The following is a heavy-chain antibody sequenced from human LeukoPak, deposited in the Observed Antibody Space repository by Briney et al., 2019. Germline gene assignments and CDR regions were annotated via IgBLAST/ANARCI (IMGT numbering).Heavy chain of an antibody. Sequence: ASVKVSCKASGYTFTSYYMHWVRQAPGQGLEWMGIINPSGGSTSYAQKFQGRVTMTRDTSTSTVYMELSSLGSEDTAVYYCAREGGEDYYDSSGSKNYFDYWGQGTLVTVSS. D-gene: IGHD3-22*01. CDR2: INPSGGST. CDR1: GYTFTSYY. J-gene: IGHJ4*02. CDR3: AREGGEDYYDSSGSKNYFDY. V-gene: IGHV1-46*01.